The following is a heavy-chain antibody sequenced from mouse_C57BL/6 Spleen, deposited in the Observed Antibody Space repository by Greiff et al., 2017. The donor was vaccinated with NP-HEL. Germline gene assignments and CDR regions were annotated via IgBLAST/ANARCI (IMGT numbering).Heavy chain of an antibody. V-gene: IGHV1-64*01. J-gene: IGHJ4*01. D-gene: IGHD2-2*01. CDR3: ARRGIYYGSYYYARDY. Sequence: VQLQQPGAVLVKPGASVKLSCKASGYTFTSYWMHWVKQRPGQGLEWIGIIHPNSGSTNYNEKFKSKAKLTVDKSSSTAYMQLSSLTYEDSAVYYCARRGIYYGSYYYARDYWGQGTSVTVSA. CDR2: IHPNSGST. CDR1: GYTFTSYW.